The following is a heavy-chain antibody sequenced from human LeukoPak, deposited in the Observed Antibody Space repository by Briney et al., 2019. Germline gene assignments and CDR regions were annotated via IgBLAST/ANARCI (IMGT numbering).Heavy chain of an antibody. D-gene: IGHD4/OR15-4a*01. J-gene: IGHJ6*03. V-gene: IGHV1-69*05. CDR3: ARSARPNYYYYYMDV. CDR1: GGTFSSYA. CDR2: IIPIFGTA. Sequence: SVTVSCKASGGTFSSYAISWVRQAPGQGLEWMGGIIPIFGTANYAQKFQGRVTITTDESTSTAYMELSSLRSEDTAVYYCARSARPNYYYYYMDVWGKGTTVTVSS.